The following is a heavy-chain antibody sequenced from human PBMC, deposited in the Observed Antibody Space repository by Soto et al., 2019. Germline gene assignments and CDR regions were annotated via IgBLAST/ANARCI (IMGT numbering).Heavy chain of an antibody. J-gene: IGHJ3*02. Sequence: GGSLRLSCAASGFTFDDYAMHWVRQAPGKGLEWVSGISWNSGSIGYADSGKGRFNISRVNAKNSLYLQMNSLRAEDTALYYCAKVSIPLFYSYCSGGSCYLSAFDIWGQGTMVTVSS. V-gene: IGHV3-9*01. CDR2: ISWNSGSI. CDR1: GFTFDDYA. CDR3: AKVSIPLFYSYCSGGSCYLSAFDI. D-gene: IGHD2-15*01.